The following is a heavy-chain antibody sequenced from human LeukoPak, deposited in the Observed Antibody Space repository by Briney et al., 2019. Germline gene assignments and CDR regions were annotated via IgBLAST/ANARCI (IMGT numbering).Heavy chain of an antibody. CDR1: GFTFSSYS. CDR2: ISSSSSYI. CDR3: ARDSVRVGYGSGSLPFY. V-gene: IGHV3-21*01. Sequence: GGSLRLSCAASGFTFSSYSMNWVRQAPGKGLEWVSSISSSSSYIYYEDSVKGRFIIFRYNAKNSLYLRMNSLRAEDTAVYYCARDSVRVGYGSGSLPFYWGQGTLVTVSS. D-gene: IGHD3-10*01. J-gene: IGHJ4*02.